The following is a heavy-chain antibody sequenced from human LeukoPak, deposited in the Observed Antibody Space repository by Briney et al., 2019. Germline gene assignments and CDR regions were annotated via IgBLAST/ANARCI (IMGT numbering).Heavy chain of an antibody. J-gene: IGHJ4*02. CDR1: GGSISSSSYY. CDR2: IYYSGTT. D-gene: IGHD1-20*01. Sequence: SETLSLTCTVSGGSISSSSYYWGWIRQPPGKGLEWIGDIYYSGTTYYNPSLKSRVTISVDTSKNQFSLKLNSVTAADTAVYYCARHPPDYNWNPQFFDYWGLGILVTVSS. CDR3: ARHPPDYNWNPQFFDY. V-gene: IGHV4-39*01.